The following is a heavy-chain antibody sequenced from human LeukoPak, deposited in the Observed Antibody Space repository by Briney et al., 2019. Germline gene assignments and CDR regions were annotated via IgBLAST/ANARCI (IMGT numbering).Heavy chain of an antibody. CDR2: ISGSGGST. CDR1: GFTFSSYA. V-gene: IGHV3-23*01. J-gene: IGHJ4*02. CDR3: AKTFVVVVAATGYFDY. Sequence: GGSLRLSCAASGFTFSSYAMSWVRQAPGKGLEWVSAISGSGGSTYYADPVKGRFTISRDNSKNTLYLQMNSLRAEDTAVYYCAKTFVVVVAATGYFDYWGQGTLVTVSS. D-gene: IGHD2-15*01.